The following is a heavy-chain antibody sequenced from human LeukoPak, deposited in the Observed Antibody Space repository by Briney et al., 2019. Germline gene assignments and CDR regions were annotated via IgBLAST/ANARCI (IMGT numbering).Heavy chain of an antibody. CDR1: GGSIGSYY. D-gene: IGHD6-13*01. CDR2: IYYSGST. V-gene: IGHV4-59*01. Sequence: KPSETLSLTCTVSGGSIGSYYWSWIRQPPGKGLEWIGYIYYSGSTNYNPSLKSRVTISVDTSKNQFSLKLSSVTAADTAVYYCARSWQQLVFWFDPWGQGTLVTVSS. J-gene: IGHJ5*02. CDR3: ARSWQQLVFWFDP.